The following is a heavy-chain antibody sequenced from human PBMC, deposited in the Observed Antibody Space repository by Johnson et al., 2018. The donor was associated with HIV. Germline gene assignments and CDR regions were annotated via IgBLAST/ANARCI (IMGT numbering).Heavy chain of an antibody. J-gene: IGHJ3*02. V-gene: IGHV3-23*04. CDR1: GFTFSSYA. CDR2: SSGSGGST. D-gene: IGHD7-27*01. Sequence: EVQLVESGGGLVQPGGSLRLSCAASGFTFSSYAMSWVRQAPGKGLEWVSASSGSGGSTYYADCMKGRFTMYRDNSKNTRYLQMNSLGAEDTAVYYCASSWGNAFDIWGQGTMVTVSS. CDR3: ASSWGNAFDI.